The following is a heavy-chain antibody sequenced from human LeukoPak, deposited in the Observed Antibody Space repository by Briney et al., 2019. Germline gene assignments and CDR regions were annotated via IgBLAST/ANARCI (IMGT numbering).Heavy chain of an antibody. V-gene: IGHV3-7*01. CDR3: ARALGTGELDN. D-gene: IGHD7-27*01. CDR2: IKQDGSEK. CDR1: GFIFSNFW. J-gene: IGHJ4*02. Sequence: GGSLRLSCAASGFIFSNFWMGWVRQAPGKGLEWVANIKQDGSEKYYVDSVKGRFTISTDNAKNSLYLRMNSLRDEDTAVYSCARALGTGELDNWGQGTLVTVPS.